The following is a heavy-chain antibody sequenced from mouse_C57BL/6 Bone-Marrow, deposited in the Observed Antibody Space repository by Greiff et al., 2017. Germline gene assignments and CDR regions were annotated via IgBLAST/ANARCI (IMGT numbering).Heavy chain of an antibody. CDR1: GYTFTSYW. J-gene: IGHJ1*03. V-gene: IGHV1-72*01. D-gene: IGHD1-1*01. CDR2: IDPNSGGT. Sequence: QVQLQQPGAELVQPGASVKLSCKASGYTFTSYWMPWVRQRPGRGLEWIGRIDPNSGGTKYNEKFTSKATLTVDKPSSTTYMQHSSVTSEDYAVYDGERFDYGSSHWYFDVWGTGTTVTVSS. CDR3: ERFDYGSSHWYFDV.